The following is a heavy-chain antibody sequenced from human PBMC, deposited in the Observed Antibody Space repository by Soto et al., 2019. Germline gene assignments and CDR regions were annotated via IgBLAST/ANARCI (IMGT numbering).Heavy chain of an antibody. V-gene: IGHV1-46*01. J-gene: IGHJ5*02. D-gene: IGHD6-13*01. CDR2: INPSGGST. CDR1: GYTFTSYY. Sequence: GPSVKVSCKASGYTFTSYYMHWVRQAPGQGLEWMGIINPSGGSTSYAQKFQGRVTMTRDTSTSTAYMELSSLRSEDTAVYYCAGVLNGIAAAVNWFDPLGQGTLVTVSS. CDR3: AGVLNGIAAAVNWFDP.